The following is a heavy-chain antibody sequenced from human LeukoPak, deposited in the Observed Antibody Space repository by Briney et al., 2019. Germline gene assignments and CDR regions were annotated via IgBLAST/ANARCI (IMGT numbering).Heavy chain of an antibody. J-gene: IGHJ5*02. CDR1: GGTFSSYA. D-gene: IGHD5-18*01. CDR3: ARGVEILKDTAMVPGPWFDP. CDR2: IIPIFGTA. Sequence: SVKVSCKASGGTFSSYAISWVRQAPGQGLEWMGGIIPIFGTANYAQKFQGRVTITTDESTSTAYMELSSLRSEDKAVYYCARGVEILKDTAMVPGPWFDPWGQGTLVTVSS. V-gene: IGHV1-69*05.